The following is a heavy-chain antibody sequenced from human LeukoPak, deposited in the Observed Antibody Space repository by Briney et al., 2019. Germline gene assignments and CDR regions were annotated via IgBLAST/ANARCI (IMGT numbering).Heavy chain of an antibody. Sequence: ASVKVSCKASGYTFTSYWIQWVRQAPRQGLEWMGLINPSDGSTAYAHRFQGRVTMTRDTSTSTVYMDLSSLRSEDTAVYYCAKAPRNSSTMLDYWGQGTLVTVSS. V-gene: IGHV1-46*01. CDR3: AKAPRNSSTMLDY. CDR2: INPSDGST. D-gene: IGHD6-13*01. J-gene: IGHJ4*02. CDR1: GYTFTSYW.